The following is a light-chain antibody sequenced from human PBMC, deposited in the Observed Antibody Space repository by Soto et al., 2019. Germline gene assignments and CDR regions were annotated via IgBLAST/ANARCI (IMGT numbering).Light chain of an antibody. CDR1: QRLLHSNGNIF. V-gene: IGKV2-28*01. Sequence: EIVMTQSPPSLTVTPGEPASISCTSSQRLLHSNGNIFLDWYLQKPGQSPQLLIYFGSKRASGVSDRVSGSETGTYFTLKISRAEAEDVGVYYCMQALQTPYTFGQGTKLEIK. CDR2: FGS. J-gene: IGKJ2*01. CDR3: MQALQTPYT.